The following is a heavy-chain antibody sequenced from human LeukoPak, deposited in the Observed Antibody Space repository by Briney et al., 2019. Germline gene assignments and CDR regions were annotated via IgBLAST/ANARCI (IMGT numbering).Heavy chain of an antibody. D-gene: IGHD1-26*01. V-gene: IGHV3-74*01. CDR2: INSEGSST. CDR1: GFTFSSYW. J-gene: IGHJ4*02. CDR3: AKEYSGSFSPFPSYFDY. Sequence: GGSLRLSCAASGFTFSSYWIHWVRQTPGKGLVWVSRINSEGSSTYYADFVKGRFTISRDNSKNTLYLQMNSLRAEDTAVYYCAKEYSGSFSPFPSYFDYWGQGTLVTVSS.